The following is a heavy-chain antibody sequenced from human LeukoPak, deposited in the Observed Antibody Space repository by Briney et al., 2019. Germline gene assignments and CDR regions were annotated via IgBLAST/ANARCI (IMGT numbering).Heavy chain of an antibody. V-gene: IGHV3-23*01. CDR1: GFTFSSYA. CDR3: AKGGSSSWNS. Sequence: GGSLRLSCAASGFTFSSYALSWFRQAPGKGPEWVSAISDNGVRTYYADSVKGRFTISRDNSKNTLYLQMNSLRTEDTAVYYCAKGGSSSWNSWGQGALVTVSS. CDR2: ISDNGVRT. D-gene: IGHD6-13*01. J-gene: IGHJ4*02.